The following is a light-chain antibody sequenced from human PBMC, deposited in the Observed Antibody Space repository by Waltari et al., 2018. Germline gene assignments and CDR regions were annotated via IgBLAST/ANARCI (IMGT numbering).Light chain of an antibody. Sequence: DIQMTQSPSTLSASVGDRVTITCRASQSISHWLAGYQQKPGKAPKLLISTASSCENGVPSRFSGSGSGTEFTLTISNLQPEDFATFYCQRYDDYPPTFGGGTKVEIK. CDR1: QSISHW. J-gene: IGKJ4*01. CDR2: TAS. V-gene: IGKV1-5*03. CDR3: QRYDDYPPT.